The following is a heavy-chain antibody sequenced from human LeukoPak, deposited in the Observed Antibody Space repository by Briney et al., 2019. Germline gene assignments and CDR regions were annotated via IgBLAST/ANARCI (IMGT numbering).Heavy chain of an antibody. V-gene: IGHV3-23*01. CDR3: ARLAEPWVVWHALDI. J-gene: IGHJ3*02. CDR2: ISGSGDVT. CDR1: GFTFDSYG. Sequence: GGSLRLSCAVSGFTFDSYGMNWVRQTPRKGLEWLSVISGSGDVTYYADSVKGRFTMSRDNSKNRLYLQMNDLRGEDTARYFCARLAEPWVVWHALDIWGPGTMVTVSS. D-gene: IGHD1-14*01.